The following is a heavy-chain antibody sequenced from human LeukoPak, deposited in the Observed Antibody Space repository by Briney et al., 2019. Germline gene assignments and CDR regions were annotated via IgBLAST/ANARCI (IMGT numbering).Heavy chain of an antibody. J-gene: IGHJ4*02. CDR1: GFTFSSYA. D-gene: IGHD3-10*01. Sequence: SGGSLRLSCAASGFTFSSYAMHWVRQAPGKGLEYVSAISNNGGTTYHANSVRGRFTISRDNSKNTLYLQMGSLRAEDKAVYYCARVNGSGSYYDYWGQGTLVTVSS. CDR2: ISNNGGTT. V-gene: IGHV3-64*01. CDR3: ARVNGSGSYYDY.